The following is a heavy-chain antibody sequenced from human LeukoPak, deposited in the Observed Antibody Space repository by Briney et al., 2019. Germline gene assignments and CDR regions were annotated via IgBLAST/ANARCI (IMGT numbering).Heavy chain of an antibody. CDR3: ARARLVRGPVTPLYYFDY. J-gene: IGHJ4*02. V-gene: IGHV1-8*01. D-gene: IGHD2-8*02. Sequence: ASVKVSCKASGYTFTTYDIIWVRQATGQGLEWMGWMNPNSANTGYAQKFQGRVTITRNTSISTAYMELNSLRSDDTAVYYCARARLVRGPVTPLYYFDYWGQGVLVTVSS. CDR2: MNPNSANT. CDR1: GYTFTTYD.